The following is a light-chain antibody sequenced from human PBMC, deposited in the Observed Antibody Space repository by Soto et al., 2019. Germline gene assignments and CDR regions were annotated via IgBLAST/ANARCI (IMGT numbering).Light chain of an antibody. CDR1: TSDVGSYNL. Sequence: QSVLTQPASVSGSPGQSITISCTGTTSDVGSYNLVSWYQQHPGKAPKLIIYEVSERPSGVSTRFSGSKSGNMASLTISGLQDEDEAEYYCCSYATPRQFGGGTKVTVL. CDR3: CSYATPRQ. V-gene: IGLV2-23*02. CDR2: EVS. J-gene: IGLJ2*01.